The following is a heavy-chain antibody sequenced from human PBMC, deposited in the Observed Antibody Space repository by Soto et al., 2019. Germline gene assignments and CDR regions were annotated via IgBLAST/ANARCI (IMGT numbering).Heavy chain of an antibody. CDR1: GGSINSSSFH. CDR3: ARRERAAGTDWWFDP. V-gene: IGHV4-39*01. J-gene: IGHJ5*02. D-gene: IGHD6-13*01. Sequence: ASETLSLTCTVSGGSINSSSFHWGWVRQPPGKGLEWIGSIYYSGSTYYSPSLKSRVTISVDTSKNQFSLKLSSVIAADTAVYYCARRERAAGTDWWFDPWGQGTLVTVSS. CDR2: IYYSGST.